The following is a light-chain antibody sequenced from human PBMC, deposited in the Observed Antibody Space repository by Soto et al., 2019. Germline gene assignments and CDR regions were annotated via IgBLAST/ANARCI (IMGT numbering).Light chain of an antibody. CDR1: QSVSSY. Sequence: EIVCTHSPANLPLSPVERATLSCRASQSVSSYLAWYQQKPGQAPRLLIYDASNTATGIPARFSGSGSGTDFTLTISSLEPEDFAVYYCQQRSNWTLTFGGGAKVDIK. CDR2: DAS. V-gene: IGKV3-11*01. J-gene: IGKJ4*01. CDR3: QQRSNWTLT.